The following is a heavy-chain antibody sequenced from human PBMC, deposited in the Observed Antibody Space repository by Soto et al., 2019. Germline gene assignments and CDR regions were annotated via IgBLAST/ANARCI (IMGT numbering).Heavy chain of an antibody. D-gene: IGHD6-19*01. CDR3: ATGGQWLAYFDY. CDR1: GYTLTELS. CDR2: FDPEDGET. Sequence: QVQLVQSGAEVKKPGASVKVSCKVSGYTLTELSMHWVRQTPGKGLEWMGGFDPEDGETIYAQKFQGRVTMTEDTSTDTAYMELSSLRSEDTAVYFCATGGQWLAYFDYWGQGTLVTVSS. J-gene: IGHJ4*02. V-gene: IGHV1-24*01.